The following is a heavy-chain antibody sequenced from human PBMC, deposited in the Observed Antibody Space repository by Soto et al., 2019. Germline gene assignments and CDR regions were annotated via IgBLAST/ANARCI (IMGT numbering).Heavy chain of an antibody. CDR3: ARDTPYYDSSGYYDS. CDR1: GDSVSSNSAA. V-gene: IGHV6-1*01. Sequence: PSQTLSLTCAISGDSVSSNSAAWNWIRQSPSRGLEWLGRTYYRSKWFNDYAVSVKSRITINPDTSKNQFSLQLSSVTPEDTAVYYCARDTPYYDSSGYYDSWGQGILVTVSS. CDR2: TYYRSKWFN. D-gene: IGHD3-22*01. J-gene: IGHJ4*02.